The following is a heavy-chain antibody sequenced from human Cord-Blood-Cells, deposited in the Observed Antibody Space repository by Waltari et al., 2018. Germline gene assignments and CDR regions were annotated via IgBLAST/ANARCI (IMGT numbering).Heavy chain of an antibody. J-gene: IGHJ3*02. CDR1: GLNLSSYG. Sequence: QVQLVESGGGVVQPGRSLRLSCAASGLNLSSYGMHWVWQAPGKGLAWEAVLWYDGSNKYYADSVKGRFTSSRDNSKNTLYLQMNSLRAEDTAVYYCAREANWNYAFDIWGQGTMVTVSS. CDR3: AREANWNYAFDI. CDR2: LWYDGSNK. V-gene: IGHV3-33*01. D-gene: IGHD1-7*01.